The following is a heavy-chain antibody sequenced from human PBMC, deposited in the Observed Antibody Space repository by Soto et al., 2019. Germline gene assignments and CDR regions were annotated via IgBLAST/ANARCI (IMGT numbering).Heavy chain of an antibody. J-gene: IGHJ4*02. CDR3: ADRRAVGEWARKSSEWYCFDY. D-gene: IGHD3-3*01. Sequence: EVNLLESGGGLVQTGGSLRLSCATSGLTFSDYAMSWVRQAPGKGLEWVSAVSNSGDTTYHADSVKGRFTISRENSKNTLYLQMNRLRAVDTAVSYGADRRAVGEWARKSSEWYCFDYWGQGTLVTVSS. CDR1: GLTFSDYA. CDR2: VSNSGDTT. V-gene: IGHV3-23*01.